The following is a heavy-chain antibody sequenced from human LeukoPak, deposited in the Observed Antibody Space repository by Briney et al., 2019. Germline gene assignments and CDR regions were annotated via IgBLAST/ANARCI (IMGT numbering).Heavy chain of an antibody. V-gene: IGHV3-30*03. CDR2: ISYDGSNK. J-gene: IGHJ4*02. D-gene: IGHD3-22*01. CDR3: ASERLHNYYDSSGPETDY. CDR1: GFTFSSYG. Sequence: GGSLRLSCAASGFTFSSYGMHWVRQAPGKGLEWVAVISYDGSNKYYADSVKGRFTISRDNSKNTLYLQMNSLRAEDTAVYYCASERLHNYYDSSGPETDYWGQGTLVTVSS.